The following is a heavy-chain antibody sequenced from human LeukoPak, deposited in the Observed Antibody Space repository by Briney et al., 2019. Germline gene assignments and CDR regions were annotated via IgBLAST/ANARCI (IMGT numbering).Heavy chain of an antibody. Sequence: GGSLRLACAASGFTVSSSFMNWVRQAPGKGLEWVSVIYSGGDSYYADSVKGRFTISRDSSKNTLDLQMNSLRAEDTAVYYCARDSRRTVGSGLPDYYYYGMDVWGQGTTVTVSS. J-gene: IGHJ6*02. D-gene: IGHD4-23*01. CDR1: GFTVSSSF. CDR3: ARDSRRTVGSGLPDYYYYGMDV. V-gene: IGHV3-66*01. CDR2: IYSGGDS.